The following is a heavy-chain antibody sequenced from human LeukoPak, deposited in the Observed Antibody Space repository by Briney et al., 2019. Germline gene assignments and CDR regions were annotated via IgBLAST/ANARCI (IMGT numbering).Heavy chain of an antibody. Sequence: GGSLRLSCAASGFTFSSYGMHWVRQAPGKGLEWVAVIWYDGSNKYYADSVKGRFTISRDNSKNTLYLQMNSLRAEDTAVYYCARFVQTLRFLERLTGDYGMDVWGQGTTVTVSS. V-gene: IGHV3-33*01. CDR3: ARFVQTLRFLERLTGDYGMDV. CDR2: IWYDGSNK. D-gene: IGHD3-3*01. J-gene: IGHJ6*02. CDR1: GFTFSSYG.